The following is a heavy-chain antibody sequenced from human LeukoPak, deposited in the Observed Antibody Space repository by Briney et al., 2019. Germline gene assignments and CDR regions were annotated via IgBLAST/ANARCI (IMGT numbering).Heavy chain of an antibody. Sequence: PGGSLRLSCAASGVTFTTSIFHWVRQAPGKGLEWVAGMSFGGSIYYADSVKGRFTISRDNSGNTVYLHVTSLRPEDTAVYYCAREGHTSGYCGAFDIWGQGTMVTISS. CDR1: GVTFTTSI. CDR2: MSFGGSI. J-gene: IGHJ3*02. CDR3: AREGHTSGYCGAFDI. D-gene: IGHD3-22*01. V-gene: IGHV3-30*03.